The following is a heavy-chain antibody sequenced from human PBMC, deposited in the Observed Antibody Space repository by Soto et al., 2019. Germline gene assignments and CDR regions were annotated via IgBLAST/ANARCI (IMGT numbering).Heavy chain of an antibody. CDR1: GFTFGSYA. J-gene: IGHJ4*02. Sequence: EVQLLESGGGLIQPGGSLRLSCAASGFTFGSYAMSWVRQAPGKGLEWVSFIGVGGDTYYADSVKGRFTISRDDSKNTLYLQMNSLRADDTAVYSCAKTQGYFDYWGQGTLVTVSS. V-gene: IGHV3-23*01. CDR2: IGVGGDT. CDR3: AKTQGYFDY.